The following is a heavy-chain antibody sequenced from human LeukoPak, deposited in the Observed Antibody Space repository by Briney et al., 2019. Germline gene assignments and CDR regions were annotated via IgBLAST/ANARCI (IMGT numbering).Heavy chain of an antibody. J-gene: IGHJ6*02. CDR2: IYYSETT. CDR1: GGSISIGGSY. V-gene: IGHV4-31*01. Sequence: SHSLSPTRTLSGGSISIGGSYSSWIRQQAGRGLEWIGYIYYSETTYYNPSLDTPVTISVDTSKNKFSLKLSSVTAADTAVYYCARERVRGVIRGYYGMDVWGQGTTVTVSS. D-gene: IGHD3-10*01. CDR3: ARERVRGVIRGYYGMDV.